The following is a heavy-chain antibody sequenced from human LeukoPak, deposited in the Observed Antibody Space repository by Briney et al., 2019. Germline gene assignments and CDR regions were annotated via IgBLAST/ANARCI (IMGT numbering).Heavy chain of an antibody. V-gene: IGHV3-15*01. J-gene: IGHJ6*02. Sequence: GGSLRLSCAASGFTFGNAWMSWVRQAPGKGLEWIGLIKSGTDGGTTDYAAPVRGRFTISRDDSEDTLYLQMNSLKTEDSAVYYCATGSISALNYYYGMDVWGQGTTVTVSS. CDR2: IKSGTDGGTT. CDR3: ATGSISALNYYYGMDV. CDR1: GFTFGNAW. D-gene: IGHD6-6*01.